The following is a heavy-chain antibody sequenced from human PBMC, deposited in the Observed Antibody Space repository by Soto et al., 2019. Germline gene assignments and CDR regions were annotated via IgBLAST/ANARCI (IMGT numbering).Heavy chain of an antibody. Sequence: SVKVSCKGSGGTFSSYAIGWVRQAPGQGLEWMGGIIPIFGTANYAQKFQGRVTITADESTSTAYMELSSLRSEDTAVYYCARSPYCSGGSCYPHYYFDYWGQGTLVTVSS. CDR1: GGTFSSYA. J-gene: IGHJ4*02. CDR2: IIPIFGTA. D-gene: IGHD2-15*01. CDR3: ARSPYCSGGSCYPHYYFDY. V-gene: IGHV1-69*13.